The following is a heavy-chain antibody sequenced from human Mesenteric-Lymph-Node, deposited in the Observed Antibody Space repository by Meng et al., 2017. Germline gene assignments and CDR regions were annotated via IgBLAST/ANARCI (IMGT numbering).Heavy chain of an antibody. J-gene: IGHJ4*02. Sequence: GGLVKPGGSLRLSCAASGFTFSNAWMSWVRQAPGKGLEWVSVIYSGGSTYYADSVKGRFTISRDNSKNTLYLQMNSLRAEDTAVYYCARGDYGDYSGYFDYWGQGTLVTVSS. V-gene: IGHV3-66*02. CDR1: GFTFSNAW. D-gene: IGHD4-17*01. CDR3: ARGDYGDYSGYFDY. CDR2: IYSGGST.